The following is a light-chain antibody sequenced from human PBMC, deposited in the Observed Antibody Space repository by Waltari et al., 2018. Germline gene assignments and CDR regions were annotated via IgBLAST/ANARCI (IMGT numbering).Light chain of an antibody. CDR1: QSVIKY. J-gene: IGKJ1*01. CDR3: QKYDSLPAT. V-gene: IGKV3-20*01. CDR2: HAS. Sequence: VLTQSPGTLSLSPGERATLSCRASQSVIKYLAWYQQKPSRAPRLLIYHASTRATGIPDRFSGSGSGTDFSLTISRLEPEDFAVYYCQKYDSLPATFGQGTRVEIK.